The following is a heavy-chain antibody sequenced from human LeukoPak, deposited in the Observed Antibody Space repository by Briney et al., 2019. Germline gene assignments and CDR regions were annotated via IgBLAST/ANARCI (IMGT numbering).Heavy chain of an antibody. CDR1: GGSINSFY. CDR3: ARENWRSKSIDFDS. D-gene: IGHD6-6*01. J-gene: IGHJ4*02. CDR2: IYSSGST. V-gene: IGHV4-4*07. Sequence: SETLSLTCTVSGGSINSFYWTWIRQPAGKGLEWIGRIYSSGSTNFNPFLKSRVTMSVDTSKNQFSLRLSSVTAADTAAYFCARENWRSKSIDFDSWGQGTLVTVSS.